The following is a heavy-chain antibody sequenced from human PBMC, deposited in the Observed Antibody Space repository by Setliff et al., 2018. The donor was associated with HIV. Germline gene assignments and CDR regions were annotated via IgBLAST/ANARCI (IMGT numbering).Heavy chain of an antibody. CDR3: ARGGDYDSSGYYVT. V-gene: IGHV1-69*02. Sequence: SVKVSCKASGGPFTSSSIGWVRQAPGQGLEWMGRIIPILGVPRYAQKFQGRVTITADKSTSTSYMHLSSLRAEDTAVYFCARGGDYDSSGYYVTWGQGSLVTAPQ. D-gene: IGHD3-22*01. CDR2: IIPILGVP. J-gene: IGHJ4*02. CDR1: GGPFTSSS.